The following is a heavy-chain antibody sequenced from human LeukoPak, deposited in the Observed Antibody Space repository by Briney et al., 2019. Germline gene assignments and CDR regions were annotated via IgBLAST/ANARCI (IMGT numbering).Heavy chain of an antibody. CDR3: ARAGAYCGGDCYSADY. V-gene: IGHV1-18*01. CDR2: ISAYNGNT. CDR1: GYTFTSYG. Sequence: ASVEVSCKASGYTFTSYGISWVRQAPGQGLEWMGWISAYNGNTNHAQKLQGRVTMTTDTSTSTAYMELRSLRSDDTAVYYCARAGAYCGGDCYSADYWGQGTLVTVSS. D-gene: IGHD2-21*02. J-gene: IGHJ4*02.